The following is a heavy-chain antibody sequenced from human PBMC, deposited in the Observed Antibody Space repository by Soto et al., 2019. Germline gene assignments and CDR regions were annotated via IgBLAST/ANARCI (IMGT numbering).Heavy chain of an antibody. CDR2: ISAYNGNT. Sequence: VSVKVSCKASGYTFTSYGISWVRQAPGQGLEWMGWISAYNGNTNYAQKLQGRVTMTTDTSTSTAYMELRSLRSDDTAVYYCARVGMIVVVDPFDYWGQGTLVTVSS. D-gene: IGHD3-22*01. J-gene: IGHJ4*02. CDR1: GYTFTSYG. CDR3: ARVGMIVVVDPFDY. V-gene: IGHV1-18*01.